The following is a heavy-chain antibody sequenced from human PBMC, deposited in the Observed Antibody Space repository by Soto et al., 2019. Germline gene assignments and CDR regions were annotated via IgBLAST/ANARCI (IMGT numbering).Heavy chain of an antibody. V-gene: IGHV4-30-4*01. D-gene: IGHD2-15*01. CDR3: ARGRYCLTGRCFPNWFDS. J-gene: IGHJ5*01. Sequence: SETLSLTCSVSGDSISTVDYFWAWIRQPPGQALEYIGYIYKSTTTYYNPSFESRVAISLDTSKSQFSLNVTSVTAADTAVYFCARGRYCLTGRCFPNWFDSWGQGTLVTV. CDR2: IYKSTTT. CDR1: GDSISTVDYF.